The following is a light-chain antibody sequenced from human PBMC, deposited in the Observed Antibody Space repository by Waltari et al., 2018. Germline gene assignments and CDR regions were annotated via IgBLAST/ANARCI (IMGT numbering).Light chain of an antibody. CDR2: KAS. Sequence: DIQMTQSPSTLSASVGDRVTITCRASQSVSSWLAWYQQKPGGAPKLLIYKASTLHTGVPARFSGSGYGTEFTLTINSLQPDDFATYYCQQHNSYSYTFGQGTNLEIK. V-gene: IGKV1-5*03. CDR3: QQHNSYSYT. J-gene: IGKJ2*01. CDR1: QSVSSW.